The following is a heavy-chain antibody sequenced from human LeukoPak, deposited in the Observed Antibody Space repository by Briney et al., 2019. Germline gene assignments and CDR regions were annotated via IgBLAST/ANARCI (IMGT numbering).Heavy chain of an antibody. CDR1: GYTFTSYG. V-gene: IGHV1-18*01. Sequence: GASVKVSRKASGYTFTSYGISWVRQAPGQGLEWMGWISAYNGNTNYAQKLQGRVTMTTDTSTSTAYMELRSLRSDDTAVYYCARDRRRFLEWSSNYYMDVWGKGTTVTVSS. J-gene: IGHJ6*03. CDR3: ARDRRRFLEWSSNYYMDV. CDR2: ISAYNGNT. D-gene: IGHD3-3*01.